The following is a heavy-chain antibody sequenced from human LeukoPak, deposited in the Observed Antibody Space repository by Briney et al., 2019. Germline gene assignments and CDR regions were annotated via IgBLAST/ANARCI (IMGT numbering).Heavy chain of an antibody. CDR1: GGTFSSYA. CDR2: IIPIFGTA. J-gene: IGHJ3*02. CDR3: ARGATVDTAMVLGSFDI. D-gene: IGHD5-18*01. Sequence: ASVKVSCKASGGTFSSYAISWVRQAPGQGLEWMGRIIPIFGTANYAQKSQGRVTITTDESTSTAYMELSSLRSEDTAVYYCARGATVDTAMVLGSFDIWGQGTMVTVSS. V-gene: IGHV1-69*05.